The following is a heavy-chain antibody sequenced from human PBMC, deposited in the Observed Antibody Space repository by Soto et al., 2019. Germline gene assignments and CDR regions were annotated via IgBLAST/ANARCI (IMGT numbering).Heavy chain of an antibody. CDR3: ARDYSSSWSTYYYYYGMDV. Sequence: PGGSLRLSCAASGFTFSSYSMNWVRQAPGKGLEWVSSISSSSSYIYYADSVKGRFTISRDNAKNSLYLQMNSLRAEDTAVYYCARDYSSSWSTYYYYYGMDVWGQGTTVTVSS. V-gene: IGHV3-21*01. J-gene: IGHJ6*02. D-gene: IGHD6-13*01. CDR2: ISSSSSYI. CDR1: GFTFSSYS.